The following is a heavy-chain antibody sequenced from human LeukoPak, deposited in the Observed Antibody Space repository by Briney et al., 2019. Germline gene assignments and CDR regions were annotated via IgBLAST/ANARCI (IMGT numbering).Heavy chain of an antibody. D-gene: IGHD3-16*01. Sequence: PSESLSLTCSGSGGSLTNYYWGWIRQPPGKGLEFIGYIHSDGTTNYDSSLQSRVAISLDTSKIQFSLRLYSVTAADTALYFCARLNFRGGEALHFDSWGQGTLVTVSS. CDR1: GGSLTNYY. CDR2: IHSDGTT. V-gene: IGHV4-4*09. CDR3: ARLNFRGGEALHFDS. J-gene: IGHJ4*02.